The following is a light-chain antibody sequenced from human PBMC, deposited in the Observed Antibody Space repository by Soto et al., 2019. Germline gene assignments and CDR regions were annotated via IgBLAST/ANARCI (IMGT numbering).Light chain of an antibody. CDR3: SSFSSSSTLYV. Sequence: QSVLTQPASVSASPGQSITISCTGTSSDVGGYDYVSWYQQHPGKAPKLMLYEVSNPPSGVSNRFSGSKSGNTASLSISGLQAEDEADYYCSSFSSSSTLYVFGTGTKVTVL. J-gene: IGLJ1*01. CDR2: EVS. CDR1: SSDVGGYDY. V-gene: IGLV2-14*01.